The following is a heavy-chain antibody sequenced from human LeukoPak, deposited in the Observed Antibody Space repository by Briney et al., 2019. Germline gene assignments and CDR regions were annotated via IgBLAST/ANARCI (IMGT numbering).Heavy chain of an antibody. Sequence: SETLSLTCTVSGGSISSGGYYWSWIRQHPWKGLEWIGYIYYSGSTYYNPSLKSRVTISVDTSKNQFSLKLSSVTAADTAVYYCARVRLEAYCGGDCPEYFQHWGQGTLVTVSS. J-gene: IGHJ1*01. CDR1: GGSISSGGYY. V-gene: IGHV4-31*03. CDR2: IYYSGST. D-gene: IGHD2-21*02. CDR3: ARVRLEAYCGGDCPEYFQH.